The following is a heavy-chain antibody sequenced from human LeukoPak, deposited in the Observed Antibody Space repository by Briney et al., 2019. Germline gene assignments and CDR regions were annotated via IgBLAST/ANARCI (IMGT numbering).Heavy chain of an antibody. CDR1: GFIFSNYW. V-gene: IGHV3-7*04. CDR2: IRQDENAK. Sequence: GGSLRLSCAASGFIFSNYWMTWVRQAPGPGLEWVANIRQDENAKHYVDSVKGRFTISRDNAKNSLYLQMDSLRAEDTAVCYCARDGYATGSHDYWGQGTLVTVSS. CDR3: ARDGYATGSHDY. D-gene: IGHD2-2*01. J-gene: IGHJ4*02.